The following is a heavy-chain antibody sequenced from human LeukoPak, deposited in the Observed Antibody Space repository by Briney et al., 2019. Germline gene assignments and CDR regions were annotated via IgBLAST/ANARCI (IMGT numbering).Heavy chain of an antibody. D-gene: IGHD3-3*01. Sequence: GRSLRLSCAASGFTFSSHGMHWVRQAPGKGLEWVAVISYDGSNKYYADSVKGRFTISRDNSKNTLYLQMNSLRAEDTAVYYCAKDRDDFWSGYYTGNDYWGQGTLVTVSS. J-gene: IGHJ4*02. CDR3: AKDRDDFWSGYYTGNDY. CDR1: GFTFSSHG. V-gene: IGHV3-30*18. CDR2: ISYDGSNK.